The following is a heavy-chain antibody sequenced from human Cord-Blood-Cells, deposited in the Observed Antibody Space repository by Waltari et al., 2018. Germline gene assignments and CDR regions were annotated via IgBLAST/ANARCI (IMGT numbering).Heavy chain of an antibody. V-gene: IGHV1-69*01. CDR2: IIPIFGTA. J-gene: IGHJ6*02. CDR3: ARDLKYYDYGRANYYGMDV. D-gene: IGHD3-22*01. Sequence: QVQLVQSGAEVKKPGSSVKVACKASGRTFRSYAISWVRQAPGPGLGWLGGIIPIFGTANYAQKFQGRVTITADESTSTAYMELSSLRSEDTAVYYCARDLKYYDYGRANYYGMDVWGQGTTVTVSS. CDR1: GRTFRSYA.